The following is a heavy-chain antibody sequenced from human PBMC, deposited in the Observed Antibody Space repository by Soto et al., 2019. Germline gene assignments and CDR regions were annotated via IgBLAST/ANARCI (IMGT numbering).Heavy chain of an antibody. V-gene: IGHV3-23*01. D-gene: IGHD3-22*01. Sequence: GGSLRLSCAASGFSFRNYAMSWVRQAPGKGLEWVSSIAIRGETHYADSVKGRFTISRDMSKDTVYLEMKSLRPEDTAVYYCARSPYSSGYYYAIDYWGQGTQVTVSS. CDR2: IAIRGET. J-gene: IGHJ4*02. CDR3: ARSPYSSGYYYAIDY. CDR1: GFSFRNYA.